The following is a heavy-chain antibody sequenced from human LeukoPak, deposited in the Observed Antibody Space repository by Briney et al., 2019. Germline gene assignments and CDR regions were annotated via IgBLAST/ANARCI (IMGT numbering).Heavy chain of an antibody. CDR2: IHHSGST. V-gene: IGHV4-38-2*02. CDR3: ARGTDYYDSSGWLDP. J-gene: IGHJ5*02. Sequence: SETLSLTCTVSGDSISSGHYWDWIRQPPGRGLEWIGSIHHSGSTWYNPSLKSRVTISLDTSQTQISLRVTSVTAADTAVYYCARGTDYYDSSGWLDPWGQGTLITVSS. CDR1: GDSISSGHY. D-gene: IGHD3-22*01.